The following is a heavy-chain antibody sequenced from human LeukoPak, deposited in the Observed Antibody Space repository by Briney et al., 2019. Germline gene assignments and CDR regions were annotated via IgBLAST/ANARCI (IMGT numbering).Heavy chain of an antibody. Sequence: PGRSLRLSCAASGFTFSSYAMHWVRQAPGKGLEWVAVISYDGSNKYYADSVKGRFTISRDNSKNTLYLQMNSLRAEDTAVYYCAKLGPAYGLRFLEWFIGGTAEDWGQGTLITVSS. CDR2: ISYDGSNK. D-gene: IGHD3-3*01. V-gene: IGHV3-30-3*02. CDR3: AKLGPAYGLRFLEWFIGGTAED. J-gene: IGHJ4*02. CDR1: GFTFSSYA.